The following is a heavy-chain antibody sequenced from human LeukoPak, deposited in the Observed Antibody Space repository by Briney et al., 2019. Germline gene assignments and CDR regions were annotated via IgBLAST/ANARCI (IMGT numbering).Heavy chain of an antibody. CDR1: GGSISSYY. D-gene: IGHD3-10*01. Sequence: SETLSLTCTVSGGSISSYYWSWIRQPPGKGLEWIGYIYYSGSTNYNPSLKSRVTISVDTSKNQFSLKLSSVTAADTAVYYCARDRDYYGSGSYYRELDYWGQGTLVTVSS. J-gene: IGHJ4*02. CDR3: ARDRDYYGSGSYYRELDY. CDR2: IYYSGST. V-gene: IGHV4-59*01.